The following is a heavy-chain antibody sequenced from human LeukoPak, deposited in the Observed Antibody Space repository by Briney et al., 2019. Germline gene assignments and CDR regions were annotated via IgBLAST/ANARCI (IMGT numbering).Heavy chain of an antibody. D-gene: IGHD6-6*01. CDR3: ARDRVGSSSSIIDY. CDR1: GFTFSSYA. J-gene: IGHJ4*02. V-gene: IGHV3-30-3*01. CDR2: ISYDVGNK. Sequence: GGSLRLSCAASGFTFSSYAMHWVRQAPGKGLEWVAVISYDVGNKYYADSVKGRFTISRDNSKNTLYLQMNSLRAEDTAVYYCARDRVGSSSSIIDYWGQGTLVTVSS.